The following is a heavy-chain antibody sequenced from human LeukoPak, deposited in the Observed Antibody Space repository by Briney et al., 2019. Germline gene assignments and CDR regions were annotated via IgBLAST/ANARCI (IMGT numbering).Heavy chain of an antibody. CDR1: GYSISSGYY. CDR3: ARLRYYYDSSGYYCFDY. Sequence: PSETLSLTCAVSGYSISSGYYWGWIRQPPGKGLEWIGSIYHSGSTYYNPSLKSRVTISVDTSKNQFSLKLSSVTAADTAVYYCARLRYYYDSSGYYCFDYWGQGTLVTVSS. D-gene: IGHD3-22*01. V-gene: IGHV4-38-2*01. CDR2: IYHSGST. J-gene: IGHJ4*02.